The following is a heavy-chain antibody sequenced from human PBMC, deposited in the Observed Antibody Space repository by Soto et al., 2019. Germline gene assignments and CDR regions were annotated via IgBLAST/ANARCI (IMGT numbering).Heavy chain of an antibody. CDR1: GGSISSGGYY. J-gene: IGHJ6*02. D-gene: IGHD5-18*01. V-gene: IGHV4-31*03. CDR3: AGADTAMADYYYYGMDV. Sequence: QVQLQESGPGLVKPSQTLSLTCTVSGGSISSGGYYWSWIRQHPGKGLEWIGYIYYSGSTYYNPSLRIGVTISVDTSKNQFSLKLSSVTAADTAVYYCAGADTAMADYYYYGMDVWGQGTTVTVSS. CDR2: IYYSGST.